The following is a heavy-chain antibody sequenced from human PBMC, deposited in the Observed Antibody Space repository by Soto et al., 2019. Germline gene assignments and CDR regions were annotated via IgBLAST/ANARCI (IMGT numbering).Heavy chain of an antibody. J-gene: IGHJ4*02. D-gene: IGHD2-2*01. CDR2: IYYSGST. Sequence: SETLSLTCTVSGGSISSSSYYWGWIRQPPGKGLEWIGSIYYSGSTYYNPSLKSRVTISVDTSKNQFSLKLSSVTAADTAVYYCARPASFSCSRPSPYASDYRCPGLLVTLSS. CDR1: GGSISSSSYY. CDR3: ARPASFSCSRPSPYASDY. V-gene: IGHV4-39*07.